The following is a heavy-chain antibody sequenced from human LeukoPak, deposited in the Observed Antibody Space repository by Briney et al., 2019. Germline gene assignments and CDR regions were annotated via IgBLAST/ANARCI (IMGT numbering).Heavy chain of an antibody. CDR1: GFTFSSYA. CDR2: ISGSGSRT. D-gene: IGHD6-19*01. J-gene: IGHJ4*02. CDR3: AGVGVAGTISDFDC. Sequence: GGSLRLSCAASGFTFSSYAMSWVRQAPGKGLEWVSVISGSGSRTHYADSVKGRLTISRDNARNSLYLQMNSLRVEDTAVYYCAGVGVAGTISDFDCWGQGTLVTVSS. V-gene: IGHV3-23*01.